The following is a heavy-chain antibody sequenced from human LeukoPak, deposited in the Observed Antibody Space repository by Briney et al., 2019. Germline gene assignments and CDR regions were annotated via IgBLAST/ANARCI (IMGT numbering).Heavy chain of an antibody. J-gene: IGHJ6*02. CDR2: ISSSSSYI. D-gene: IGHD3-16*01. CDR1: GFTFSSYS. CDR3: ARGGVNYYYYYGMDV. Sequence: GGSLRLSCAASGFTFSSYSMNWVRQAPGKGLEWVSSISSSSSYIYYADSVKGRFTIPRDNAKNSLYLQMNSLRAEDTAVYYCARGGVNYYYYYGMDVWGQGTTATVSS. V-gene: IGHV3-21*01.